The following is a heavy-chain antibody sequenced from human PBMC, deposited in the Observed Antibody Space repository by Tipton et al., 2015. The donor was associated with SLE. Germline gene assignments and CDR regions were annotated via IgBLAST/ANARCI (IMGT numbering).Heavy chain of an antibody. J-gene: IGHJ1*01. CDR1: GGSFSGYY. CDR3: ARTGYSSSWLYFQH. Sequence: TLSLTCAVYGGSFSGYYWSWIRQPPGKGLQWIGEINHSGNTNYNPSLKSRVTISVDTSKNQFSLKLSSVTAADTAVYYCARTGYSSSWLYFQHWGQGTLVTVSS. CDR2: INHSGNT. V-gene: IGHV4-34*01. D-gene: IGHD6-13*01.